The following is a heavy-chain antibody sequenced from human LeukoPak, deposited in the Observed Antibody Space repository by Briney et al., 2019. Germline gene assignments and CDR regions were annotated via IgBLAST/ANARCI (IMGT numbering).Heavy chain of an antibody. Sequence: GSLRLSCAASGSTFSSYSMNWVRQAPGKGLEWVSSISSSSSYIYYADSVKGRFTISRDNARNSLYLQMNSLRAEDTAVYYCASYYYDSSGQSIDAFDIWGQGTMVTVSS. V-gene: IGHV3-21*01. J-gene: IGHJ3*02. CDR3: ASYYYDSSGQSIDAFDI. CDR1: GSTFSSYS. CDR2: ISSSSSYI. D-gene: IGHD3-22*01.